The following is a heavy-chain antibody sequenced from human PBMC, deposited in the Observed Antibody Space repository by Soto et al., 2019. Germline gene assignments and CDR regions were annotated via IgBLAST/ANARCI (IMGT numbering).Heavy chain of an antibody. CDR1: GGSISSSSYY. CDR2: IYYSGST. Sequence: SETLSLTCTVSGGSISSSSYYWGWIRQPPGKGLEWIGSIYYSGSTYYNPSLKSRVTISVDTSKNQFSLKLSSVTAADTAVYYCARRADGYYDFWSGYSANYFDYWGQGTQVTVSS. V-gene: IGHV4-39*01. CDR3: ARRADGYYDFWSGYSANYFDY. J-gene: IGHJ4*02. D-gene: IGHD3-3*01.